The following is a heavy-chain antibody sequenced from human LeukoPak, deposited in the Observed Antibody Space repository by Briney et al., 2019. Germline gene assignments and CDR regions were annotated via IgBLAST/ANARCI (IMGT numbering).Heavy chain of an antibody. CDR2: IKEDGSDK. Sequence: GGSLRLSCAASEFTFSGYGMSWVRQAPGQGLEWVANIKEDGSDKYYVDSAKGRFTISRDNAKNSLYLQMNSLRVEDTAVYYCARDSHYSSDCWGQGTLVTVSS. V-gene: IGHV3-7*05. D-gene: IGHD2-21*01. CDR1: EFTFSGYG. J-gene: IGHJ4*02. CDR3: ARDSHYSSDC.